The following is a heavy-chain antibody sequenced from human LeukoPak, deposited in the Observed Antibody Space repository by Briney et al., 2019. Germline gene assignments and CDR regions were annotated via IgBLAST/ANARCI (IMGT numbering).Heavy chain of an antibody. V-gene: IGHV1-69*05. D-gene: IGHD1-20*01. CDR1: GGTFSSYA. J-gene: IGHJ6*03. Sequence: SVKVSCKASGGTFSSYAISWVRQAPGRGFEWMGGIIPIFGTANYAQKFQGRVTITTDESTSTAYMELSSLRSEDTAVYYCARVHITGTPAYYYYYMDVWGKGTTVTVSS. CDR2: IIPIFGTA. CDR3: ARVHITGTPAYYYYYMDV.